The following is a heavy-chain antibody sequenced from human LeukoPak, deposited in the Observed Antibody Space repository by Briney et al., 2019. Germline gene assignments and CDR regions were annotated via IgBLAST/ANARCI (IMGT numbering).Heavy chain of an antibody. V-gene: IGHV4-30-4*01. D-gene: IGHD2-2*01. CDR3: AGLGVMVLVYQFES. CDR2: IYYSGNA. CDR1: GASISSGDYY. J-gene: IGHJ4*02. Sequence: SETLSLTCTVSGASISSGDYYWSWIRQPPGKGLEWIGYIYYSGNADYNPSLRSRVTLSVDTSKDQFSLKLTSVTAADSAVYYCAGLGVMVLVYQFESWGQGTPVTVSS.